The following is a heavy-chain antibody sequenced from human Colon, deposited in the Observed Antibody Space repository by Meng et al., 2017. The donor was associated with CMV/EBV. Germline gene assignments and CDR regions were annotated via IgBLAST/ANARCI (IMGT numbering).Heavy chain of an antibody. Sequence: GESLKISCAASGFTFSSYSMNWVRQAPGKGLEWVSYISSSSSTIYYADSVKGRFTISRDNAKNSLYLQMNSLRAEDTAIYYCAKGAAFGVTAPDYWGQGTLVTVSS. CDR2: ISSSSSTI. J-gene: IGHJ4*02. D-gene: IGHD3-3*01. CDR3: AKGAAFGVTAPDY. V-gene: IGHV3-48*04. CDR1: GFTFSSYS.